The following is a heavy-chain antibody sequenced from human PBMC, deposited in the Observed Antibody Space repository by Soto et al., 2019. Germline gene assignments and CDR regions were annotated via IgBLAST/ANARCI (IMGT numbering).Heavy chain of an antibody. Sequence: GSLRLSCAASGFTFSNYAMHWVRQAPGKGLEWVAIISFDGRIKYYADSVKGRFTISRDTSKNTLYLQMNSLRAEDTAVYSCASPRGLTIFGAWGFDPWGQGTLVTVSS. D-gene: IGHD3-3*01. J-gene: IGHJ5*02. CDR3: ASPRGLTIFGAWGFDP. CDR2: ISFDGRIK. CDR1: GFTFSNYA. V-gene: IGHV3-30*04.